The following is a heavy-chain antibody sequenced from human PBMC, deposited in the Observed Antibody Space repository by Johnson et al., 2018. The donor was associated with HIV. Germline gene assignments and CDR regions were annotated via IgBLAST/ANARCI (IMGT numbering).Heavy chain of an antibody. D-gene: IGHD3-22*01. CDR3: ARDGGGGGYYSDDAFDI. V-gene: IGHV3-64*01. Sequence: EKLVESGGGLVQPGGSLRLSCAASGFTFSSYDMNWVRQAPGKGLEWVSSISSNGGSTYYANSVKGRFTISRDNATNTLYLQMGSLRAEDMAVYYCARDGGGGGYYSDDAFDIWGQGTMVTVSS. CDR2: ISSNGGST. J-gene: IGHJ3*02. CDR1: GFTFSSYD.